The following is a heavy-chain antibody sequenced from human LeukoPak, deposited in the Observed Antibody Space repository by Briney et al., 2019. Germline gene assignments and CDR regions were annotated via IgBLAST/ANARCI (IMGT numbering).Heavy chain of an antibody. CDR2: IYNTRSN. V-gene: IGHV4-4*07. Sequence: SETLSLTCTVSGGSISDYYWSWLRQPPQKRPEWLGSIYNTRSNNYNPSLKRRFTMSIETSKNQFSVTLTSVTAADTAVYYCARGAYSSSSLDYWGQGTLVTLSS. CDR3: ARGAYSSSSLDY. CDR1: GGSISDYY. D-gene: IGHD6-6*01. J-gene: IGHJ4*02.